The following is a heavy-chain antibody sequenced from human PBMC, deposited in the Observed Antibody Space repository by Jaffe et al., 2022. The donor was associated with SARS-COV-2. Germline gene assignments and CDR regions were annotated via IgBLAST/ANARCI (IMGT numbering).Heavy chain of an antibody. CDR1: GFTFSSYG. CDR2: ISYDGSNK. CDR3: AKGTTFEGYYPGRGGFDP. Sequence: QVQLVESGGGVVQPGRSLRLSCAASGFTFSSYGMHWVRQAPGKGLEWVAVISYDGSNKYYADSVKGRFTISRDNSKNTLYLQMNSLRAEDTAVYYCAKGTTFEGYYPGRGGFDPWGQGTLVTVSS. J-gene: IGHJ5*02. V-gene: IGHV3-30*18. D-gene: IGHD3-10*01.